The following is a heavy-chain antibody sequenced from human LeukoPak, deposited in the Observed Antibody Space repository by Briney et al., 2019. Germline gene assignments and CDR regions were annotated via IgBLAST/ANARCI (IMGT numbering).Heavy chain of an antibody. J-gene: IGHJ4*02. Sequence: PGGSLRLSCAASGFTFSSYWMHWVRQAPGKGLGWVSRINSDGSSTSYADSVKGRFTISRDNAKNTLYLQMNSLRAEDTAVYYCARVPHYYDSSGYYDYWGQGTLVTVSS. CDR3: ARVPHYYDSSGYYDY. CDR2: INSDGSST. CDR1: GFTFSSYW. V-gene: IGHV3-74*01. D-gene: IGHD3-22*01.